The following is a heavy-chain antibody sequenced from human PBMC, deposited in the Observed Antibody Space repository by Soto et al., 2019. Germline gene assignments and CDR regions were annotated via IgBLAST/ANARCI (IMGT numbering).Heavy chain of an antibody. CDR2: IYYSGST. V-gene: IGHV4-30-4*01. D-gene: IGHD2-2*01. J-gene: IGHJ5*02. Sequence: SETLSLTCTVSGGSISSGDYYWSWIRQPPGKGLEWIGYIYYSGSTYYNPSLKSRVTISVDTSKNQFSLKLSSVTAADTAVYYCARHPRVPAAQYNWFDPWGQGIMVTVSS. CDR1: GGSISSGDYY. CDR3: ARHPRVPAAQYNWFDP.